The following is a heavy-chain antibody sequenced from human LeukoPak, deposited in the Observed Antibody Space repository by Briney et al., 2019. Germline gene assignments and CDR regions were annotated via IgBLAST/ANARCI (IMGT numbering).Heavy chain of an antibody. J-gene: IGHJ6*02. Sequence: PGRSLRLSCAASGFTFSSYAMSWVRQAPGKGLEWVSAISGSGGSTYYADSVKGRFTISRDNSKNTLYLQMNSLRAEDTAVYYCAKGMNRYYYYGMDVWGQGTTVTVSS. CDR3: AKGMNRYYYYGMDV. CDR1: GFTFSSYA. CDR2: ISGSGGST. V-gene: IGHV3-23*01.